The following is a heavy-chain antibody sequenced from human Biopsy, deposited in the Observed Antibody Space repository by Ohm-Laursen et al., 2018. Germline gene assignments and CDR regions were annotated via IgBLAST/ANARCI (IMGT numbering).Heavy chain of an antibody. CDR2: VIPISNTA. CDR3: ATLTEDYGASPDS. J-gene: IGHJ4*02. CDR1: GGSFSDYG. V-gene: IGHV1-69*06. D-gene: IGHD4-17*01. Sequence: SVKVSCKASGGSFSDYGLSWVRQAPGRGLEWMGRVIPISNTANYAQNFQDRLTITADRSTNTAYMELNSLRSEDTAVYFCATLTEDYGASPDSWGQGTLVAVSS.